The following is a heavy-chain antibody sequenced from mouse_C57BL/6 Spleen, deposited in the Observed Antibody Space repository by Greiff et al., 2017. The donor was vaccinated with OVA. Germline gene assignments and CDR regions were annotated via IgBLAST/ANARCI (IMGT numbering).Heavy chain of an antibody. V-gene: IGHV1-15*01. Sequence: QVQLQQSGAELVRPGASVTLSCKASGYTFTDYEMHWVKQTPVHGLEWIGAIDPETGGTAYNQKFKGKAILTADKSSSTAYMELRSLTSEDSAVYYCTSGPLITTGAYLDYWGQGTTLTGSS. J-gene: IGHJ2*01. D-gene: IGHD1-1*01. CDR3: TSGPLITTGAYLDY. CDR2: IDPETGGT. CDR1: GYTFTDYE.